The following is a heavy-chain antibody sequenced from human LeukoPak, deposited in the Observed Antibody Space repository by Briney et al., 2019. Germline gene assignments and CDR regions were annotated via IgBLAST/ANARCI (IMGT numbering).Heavy chain of an antibody. CDR2: IKSKTDGGTT. CDR3: TTKYSSSWWGFSFDI. CDR1: GFTFSSYE. V-gene: IGHV3-15*01. D-gene: IGHD6-13*01. Sequence: PGGSLRLSCAASGFTFSSYEMNWVRQAPGKGLEWVGRIKSKTDGGTTDYAAPVKGRFTISRDDSKNTLYLQMNSLKTEDTAVYYCTTKYSSSWWGFSFDIWGQGTMVTVSS. J-gene: IGHJ3*02.